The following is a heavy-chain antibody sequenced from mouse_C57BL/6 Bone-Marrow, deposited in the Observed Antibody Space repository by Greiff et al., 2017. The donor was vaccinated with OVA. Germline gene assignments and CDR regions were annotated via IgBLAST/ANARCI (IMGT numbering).Heavy chain of an antibody. Sequence: QVQLQQSGAELVRPGASVKLSCTASGFNIKDDYMHWVKQRPEQGLEWIGEIYPRSGNTYYNEKFKGKATLTADKSSSTAYMELRSLTSEDSAVYFCARDEAYWGQGTLVTVSA. CDR1: GFNIKDDY. CDR3: ARDEAY. J-gene: IGHJ3*01. V-gene: IGHV1-81*01. CDR2: IYPRSGNT.